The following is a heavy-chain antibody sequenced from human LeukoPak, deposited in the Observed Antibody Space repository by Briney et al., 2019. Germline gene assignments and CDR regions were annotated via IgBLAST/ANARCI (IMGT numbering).Heavy chain of an antibody. D-gene: IGHD2-8*01. J-gene: IGHJ4*02. Sequence: ASETLSLTCTVSGGSVSSYYWSWIRQPPGKGLEWIGYIYYSGSTNYNPSLKSRVTISVDTSKNQFSLKLSSVTAADTAVYYCARVGVSLYYFDYWGQGTLVTVSS. CDR1: GGSVSSYY. V-gene: IGHV4-59*02. CDR2: IYYSGST. CDR3: ARVGVSLYYFDY.